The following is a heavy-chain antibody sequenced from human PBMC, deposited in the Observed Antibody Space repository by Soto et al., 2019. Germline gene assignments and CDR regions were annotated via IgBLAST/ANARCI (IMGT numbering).Heavy chain of an antibody. D-gene: IGHD5-12*01. CDR3: ERRTEWLHGAFDI. Sequence: ESLKLSCTGSVYICTRYWIGWVRQMPGKGLEWMGIIYPGDSDTRYSPSFQDQVTISAAKSISTAYLQWSSLKASDTAMYYCERRTEWLHGAFDIWGQGTMVTVSS. V-gene: IGHV5-51*01. CDR2: IYPGDSDT. J-gene: IGHJ3*02. CDR1: VYICTRYW.